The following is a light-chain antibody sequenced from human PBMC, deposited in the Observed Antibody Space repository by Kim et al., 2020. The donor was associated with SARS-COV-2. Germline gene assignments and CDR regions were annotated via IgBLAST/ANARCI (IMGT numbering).Light chain of an antibody. J-gene: IGKJ4*01. CDR3: QQRNSWPPAVT. CDR1: HSMDTY. V-gene: IGKV3-11*01. Sequence: PGERATLSCRASHSMDTYLAWYQQRPGQAPRLLVYDASNRATGVPDRFSGSGSGTDFTLTISSLEPEDFSTYYCQQRNSWPPAVTFGGGTKVDIK. CDR2: DAS.